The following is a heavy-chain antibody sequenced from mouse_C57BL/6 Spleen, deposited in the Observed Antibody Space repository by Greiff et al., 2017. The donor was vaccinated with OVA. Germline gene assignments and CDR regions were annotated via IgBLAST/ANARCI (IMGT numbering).Heavy chain of an antibody. CDR3: APYDSWFAY. Sequence: EVHLVESGGGLVKPGGSLKLSCAASGFTFSDYGMHWVRQAPEKGLEWVAYISSGSSTIYYADTVKGRFTISRDNAKNTLFLQMTSLRSEDTAMYYCAPYDSWFAYWGQGTLVTVSA. CDR1: GFTFSDYG. J-gene: IGHJ3*01. D-gene: IGHD2-12*01. V-gene: IGHV5-17*01. CDR2: ISSGSSTI.